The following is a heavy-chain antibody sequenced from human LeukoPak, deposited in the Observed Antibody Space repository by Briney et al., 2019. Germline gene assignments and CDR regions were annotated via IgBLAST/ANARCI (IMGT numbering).Heavy chain of an antibody. J-gene: IGHJ4*02. D-gene: IGHD1-26*01. CDR3: ARDGGYSGSHFDY. V-gene: IGHV1-2*04. CDR2: INPNSGGT. Sequence: ASVKVSCKASGGTFSSYAISWVRQAPGQGLEWMGWINPNSGGTNYAQKFQGWVTMTRDTSISTAYMELSRLRSDDTAVYYCARDGGYSGSHFDYWGQGTLVTVSS. CDR1: GGTFSSYA.